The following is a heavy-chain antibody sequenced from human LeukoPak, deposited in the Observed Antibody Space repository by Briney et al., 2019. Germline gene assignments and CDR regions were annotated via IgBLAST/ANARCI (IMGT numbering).Heavy chain of an antibody. Sequence: SETLSLTCAVYGGSFSGYYWSWIRQPTGKGLEWVGEINHSGSTNYNPSLKSRVTISVDTSKNQFSLKLSSVTAADTAVYYCARGRIAAAGRGYFDYWGQGTLVTVSS. CDR2: INHSGST. CDR1: GGSFSGYY. V-gene: IGHV4-34*01. D-gene: IGHD6-13*01. J-gene: IGHJ4*02. CDR3: ARGRIAAAGRGYFDY.